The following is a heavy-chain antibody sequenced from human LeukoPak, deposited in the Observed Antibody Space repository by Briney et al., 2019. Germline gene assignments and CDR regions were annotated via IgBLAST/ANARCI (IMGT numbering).Heavy chain of an antibody. CDR1: GGSFSGYY. Sequence: PSETLSLTCAVYGGSFSGYYWSWIRQPPGKGLEWIGEINYSGSTNYNPSLKSRVTISVDTSKNQFSLKLSSVTAADTAVYYCARAGYPGLNWFDPWGQGTLVTVSS. D-gene: IGHD5-12*01. J-gene: IGHJ5*02. V-gene: IGHV4-34*01. CDR3: ARAGYPGLNWFDP. CDR2: INYSGST.